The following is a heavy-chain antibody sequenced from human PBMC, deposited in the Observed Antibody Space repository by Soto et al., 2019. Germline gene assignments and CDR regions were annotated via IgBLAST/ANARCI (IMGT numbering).Heavy chain of an antibody. Sequence: EVQLVESGGGLVQPGGSLRLSCAASGFTFSSYWMHWVRQAPGKGLVWVSRINSDGSSTSYADSVKGRFTISRDNAKNTLYLHMNSLRAEDTAVYYCALVYYYDSSGYFLLPDYWGQGTLVTVSS. CDR1: GFTFSSYW. CDR2: INSDGSST. J-gene: IGHJ4*02. D-gene: IGHD3-22*01. V-gene: IGHV3-74*01. CDR3: ALVYYYDSSGYFLLPDY.